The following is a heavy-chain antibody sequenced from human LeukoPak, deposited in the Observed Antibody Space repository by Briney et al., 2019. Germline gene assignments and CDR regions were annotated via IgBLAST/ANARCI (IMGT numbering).Heavy chain of an antibody. D-gene: IGHD5/OR15-5a*01. Sequence: PGGSLRLSCAASGFTFSSYAMNWVRQAPGKGLEWVSSINNVASHIYYAHSVKGRFTISRGNAKNSLYLQMNSLSDEDTAVYYCARDPTQYLRYGHFDYWGRGTLVTVSS. V-gene: IGHV3-21*01. CDR3: ARDPTQYLRYGHFDY. CDR1: GFTFSSYA. J-gene: IGHJ4*02. CDR2: INNVASHI.